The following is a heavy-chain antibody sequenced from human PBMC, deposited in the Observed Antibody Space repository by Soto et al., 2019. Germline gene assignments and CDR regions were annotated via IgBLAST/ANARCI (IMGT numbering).Heavy chain of an antibody. CDR1: GGSIETFY. V-gene: IGHV4-59*01. Sequence: QVQLQESGPGLVKPSETLSLTCTISGGSIETFYWSWIRQPPGKGLEWIGYISNSGSTNYNPSLESRVTVSVDTAKNEFSLKLNSVTAADTATYYCAGILRDSQGWYHHDFWGQGTLVTVAS. CDR2: ISNSGST. CDR3: AGILRDSQGWYHHDF. D-gene: IGHD6-19*01. J-gene: IGHJ4*02.